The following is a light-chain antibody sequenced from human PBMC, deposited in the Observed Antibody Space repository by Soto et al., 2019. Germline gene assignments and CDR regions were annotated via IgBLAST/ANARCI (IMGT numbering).Light chain of an antibody. CDR2: GAS. CDR1: QSVAST. CDR3: QQYHNWPPQYT. J-gene: IGKJ2*01. Sequence: EIVMTQSPASLSVSPGDGATLSCRASQSVASTVAWYQQKPGQGPRLLIHGASTRAVGVPARFSGSGSGPDFTLTISSLQSEDFAVYYCQQYHNWPPQYTFGQGTKLQIK. V-gene: IGKV3-15*01.